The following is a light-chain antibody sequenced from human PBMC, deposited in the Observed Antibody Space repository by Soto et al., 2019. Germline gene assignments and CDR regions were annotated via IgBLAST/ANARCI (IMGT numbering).Light chain of an antibody. J-gene: IGKJ4*01. CDR2: GAS. V-gene: IGKV3-15*01. Sequence: EIVMTQSPATLSVSPGERATLSCRASHSVSSRLAWHQQKPGQAPRLLIYGASTRATGLPARFSGSGSGTEFTLTISSLQSEDIAVYYCQHYTNWPLTFGGGTKVDIK. CDR1: HSVSSR. CDR3: QHYTNWPLT.